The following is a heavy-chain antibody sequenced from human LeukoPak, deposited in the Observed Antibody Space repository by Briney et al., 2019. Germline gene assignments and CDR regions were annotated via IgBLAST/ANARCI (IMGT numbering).Heavy chain of an antibody. CDR3: ARDPDYAAVFAQLDY. CDR1: GFTFRTYS. J-gene: IGHJ4*02. V-gene: IGHV3-21*01. Sequence: PGGSLRLSCAASGFTFRTYSMNWVRQAPGKGLEWVSSISGSLNDIYYADSVKGRFTISRDNAKNSVYLQMNSLRAEDTAVYYCARDPDYAAVFAQLDYWGQGTLISVSS. D-gene: IGHD4/OR15-4a*01. CDR2: ISGSLNDI.